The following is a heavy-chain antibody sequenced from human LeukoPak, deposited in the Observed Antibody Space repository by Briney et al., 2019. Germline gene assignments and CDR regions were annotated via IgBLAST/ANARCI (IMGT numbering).Heavy chain of an antibody. D-gene: IGHD2-15*01. CDR2: ISAYNGNT. J-gene: IGHJ4*02. CDR3: ARDSRGYCSGGSCYRPSY. V-gene: IGHV1-18*01. CDR1: GYTFTSYG. Sequence: ASVKVSCKASGYTFTSYGISWVRQAPGQGLEWMGWISAYNGNTNYAQELQGRVTMTTDTSTSTAYMELRSLRSDDTAVYYCARDSRGYCSGGSCYRPSYWGQGTLVTVSS.